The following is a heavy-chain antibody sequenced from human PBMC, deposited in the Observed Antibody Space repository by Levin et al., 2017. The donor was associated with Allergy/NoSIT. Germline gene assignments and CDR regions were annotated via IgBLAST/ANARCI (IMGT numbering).Heavy chain of an antibody. J-gene: IGHJ4*02. Sequence: PSETLSLTCVVSGGSISSGGYSWSWLRQPPGRGLEWIGNIYLSGSTNDNPSLKSRVTMSVARSKHQFSLKLIYVTAADTAVYYCARVAGYSYGYYFDYWGPGTLVTVSS. CDR2: IYLSGST. CDR1: GGSISSGGYS. V-gene: IGHV4-30-2*01. CDR3: ARVAGYSYGYYFDY. D-gene: IGHD5-18*01.